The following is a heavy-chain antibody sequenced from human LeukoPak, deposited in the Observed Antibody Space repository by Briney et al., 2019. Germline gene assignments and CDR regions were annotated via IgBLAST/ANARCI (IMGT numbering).Heavy chain of an antibody. CDR2: ISWNSGSI. CDR1: GFTFDDYA. J-gene: IGHJ4*02. CDR3: ARGGYD. V-gene: IGHV3-9*01. D-gene: IGHD5-12*01. Sequence: GGSLRLSCAASGFTFDDYAMHWVRQAPGKGLEWVSGISWNSGSIGYADSVKGRFTISRDNAKNSLYLQMNSLRVEDTAIYYCARGGYDWGQGTLVTVSS.